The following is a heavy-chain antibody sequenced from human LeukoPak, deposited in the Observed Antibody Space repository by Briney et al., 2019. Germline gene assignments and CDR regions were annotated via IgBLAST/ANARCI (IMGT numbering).Heavy chain of an antibody. V-gene: IGHV4-34*01. CDR3: ARQTGSGLFSLP. CDR1: VGSFSGYY. D-gene: IGHD3-10*01. CDR2: IYFSGGT. J-gene: IGHJ4*02. Sequence: SETLSLTCAVYVGSFSGYYWTWIRQPPGKGLEWIGSIYFSGGTYYNASLKSRVTIFVDTSKNQFSLKLSSVTAADTAVYYCARQTGSGLFSLPGGQGTLVTVSS.